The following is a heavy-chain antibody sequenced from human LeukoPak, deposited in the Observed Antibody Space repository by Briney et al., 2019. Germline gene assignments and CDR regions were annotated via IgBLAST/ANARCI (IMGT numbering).Heavy chain of an antibody. CDR1: GGSFSGYY. CDR2: INHSGST. J-gene: IGHJ6*04. CDR3: AREPIRKYCSSTSCPRYYYYGMDV. V-gene: IGHV4-34*01. Sequence: SETLSLTCAVYGGSFSGYYWSWIRQPPGKGLEWIGEINHSGSTNYNPSLKSRVTISVDTSKNQFSLKLSSVTAADTAVYYCAREPIRKYCSSTSCPRYYYYGMDVWGKGTTATVSS. D-gene: IGHD2-2*01.